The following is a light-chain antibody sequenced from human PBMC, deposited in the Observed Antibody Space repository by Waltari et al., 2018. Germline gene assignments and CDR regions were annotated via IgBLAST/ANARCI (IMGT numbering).Light chain of an antibody. J-gene: IGKJ4*01. CDR2: WAS. Sequence: DIVMTQSPDSLAVSLGERATINCKSSQTVLYSSNNKNYLAWYQQKPGQPPKLLIYWASTRESGVPDRFSGSGSGTDFTLTICSLQAEDVAGYYGQQYSTTPLTFGGGTKVEVK. V-gene: IGKV4-1*01. CDR3: QQYSTTPLT. CDR1: QTVLYSSNNKNY.